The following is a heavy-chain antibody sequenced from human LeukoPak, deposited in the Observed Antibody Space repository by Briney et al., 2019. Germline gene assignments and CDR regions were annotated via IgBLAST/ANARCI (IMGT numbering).Heavy chain of an antibody. D-gene: IGHD3-22*01. CDR2: IYYSGST. J-gene: IGHJ3*02. CDR3: ARDRISYYDRDAFDI. Sequence: PSETLSLTCTVSGGSISSSSYYWGWIRQPPGKGLEWIGSIYYSGSTNYNPSLKSRVTISVDTSKNHFSLKLTSVTAADTAVYYCARDRISYYDRDAFDIWGQGTMLTVSS. CDR1: GGSISSSSYY. V-gene: IGHV4-39*07.